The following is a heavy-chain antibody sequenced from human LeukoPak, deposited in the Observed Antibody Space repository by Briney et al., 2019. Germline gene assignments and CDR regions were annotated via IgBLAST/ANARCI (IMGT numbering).Heavy chain of an antibody. D-gene: IGHD1-26*01. J-gene: IGHJ5*02. CDR1: GGSISSSNW. V-gene: IGHV4-4*02. CDR2: IYHSGST. Sequence: PSGTLSLTCAVSGGSISSSNWWSWVRQPPGKGLEWIGEIYHSGSTNYNPSLKSRVTISVDKSKNQFSLKLTSVTAADTAVYYCATDQVAGSTRYSWFDPWGQGTPVTVSS. CDR3: ATDQVAGSTRYSWFDP.